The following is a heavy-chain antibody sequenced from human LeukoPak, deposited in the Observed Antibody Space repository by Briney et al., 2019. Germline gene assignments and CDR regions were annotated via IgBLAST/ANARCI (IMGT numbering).Heavy chain of an antibody. Sequence: GGSLRLSCAASGFTFSSHGMSWVRQAPGKGLEWVSTISGSGDNTYYADSVKGRFTISRDNSKNTLYLQMNSLRAEDTAVYYCARRAGAYSHPYDYWGQGTLVTVSS. D-gene: IGHD4/OR15-4a*01. CDR3: ARRAGAYSHPYDY. V-gene: IGHV3-23*01. J-gene: IGHJ4*02. CDR2: ISGSGDNT. CDR1: GFTFSSHG.